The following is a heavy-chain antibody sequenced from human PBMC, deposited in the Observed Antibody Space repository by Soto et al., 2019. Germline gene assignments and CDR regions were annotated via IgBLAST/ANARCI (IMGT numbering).Heavy chain of an antibody. Sequence: LETLPLTWTVAGGSISSHCCSWIRQPAKKGLEWIGRIDASGNSNYNPPLKSRVTMSVDTSKKQFSLKVASVTAADTAVYYFEGYGGNWFQTEVMDVWGQGTTVTVS. V-gene: IGHV4-4*07. CDR2: IDASGNS. D-gene: IGHD6-13*01. CDR1: GGSISSHC. CDR3: EGYGGNWFQTEVMDV. J-gene: IGHJ6*02.